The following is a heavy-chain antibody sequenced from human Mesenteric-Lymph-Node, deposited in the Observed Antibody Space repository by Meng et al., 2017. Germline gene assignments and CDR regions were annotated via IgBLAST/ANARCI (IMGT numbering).Heavy chain of an antibody. J-gene: IGHJ3*02. V-gene: IGHV1-2*02. CDR1: GYTFTSYA. CDR3: AREGARIAVAVGDAFDI. Sequence: ASVKVSCKPSGYTFTSYAFTWVRQAPGQGLEWMGWINPHSGGTNFAQKFQVRVAMTRDTSISTAYMELSRLTSDDTAVYYCAREGARIAVAVGDAFDIWGQGTMVTVSS. D-gene: IGHD6-19*01. CDR2: INPHSGGT.